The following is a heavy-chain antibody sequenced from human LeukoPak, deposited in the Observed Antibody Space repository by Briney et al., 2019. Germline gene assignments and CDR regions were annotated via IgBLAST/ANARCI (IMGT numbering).Heavy chain of an antibody. J-gene: IGHJ4*03. Sequence: SETLSLTCAVYGGSFSGYYWSWIRQSPGKGLEWIAEIDHRGDTNYNPSVKGRVIISIDTSKNQFSLKVKSVTATDTAVYYCARGPTISGTGYFDYWGQGTLVTVSS. CDR2: IDHRGDT. V-gene: IGHV4-34*01. CDR1: GGSFSGYY. CDR3: ARGPTISGTGYFDY. D-gene: IGHD1-7*01.